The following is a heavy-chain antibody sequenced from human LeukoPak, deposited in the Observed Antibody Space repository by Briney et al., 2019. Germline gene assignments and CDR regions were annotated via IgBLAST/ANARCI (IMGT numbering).Heavy chain of an antibody. J-gene: IGHJ4*02. V-gene: IGHV1-18*01. CDR2: ISAYNGNT. Sequence: GESLKISCKASGYTFTSYGISWVRQAPGQGLEWMGWISAYNGNTNYAQKLQGRVTMTTDTSTSTAYMELRSLRSDDTAVYYCARALSSWYYFDYWGQGTLVTVSS. CDR1: GYTFTSYG. D-gene: IGHD6-13*01. CDR3: ARALSSWYYFDY.